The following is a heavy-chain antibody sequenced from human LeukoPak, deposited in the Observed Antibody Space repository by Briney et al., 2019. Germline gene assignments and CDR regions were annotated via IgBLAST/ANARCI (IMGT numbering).Heavy chain of an antibody. CDR1: GFTFSSYA. CDR3: ASEYYYDSSGYYDNY. V-gene: IGHV3-30-3*01. CDR2: ISYDGSNK. D-gene: IGHD3-22*01. J-gene: IGHJ4*02. Sequence: QPGGSLRLSCAASGFTFSSYAMHWVRQAPGKGLEWVAVISYDGSNKYYADSVKGRFTISRDNSKNTLYLQMNSLRAEDTAVYYCASEYYYDSSGYYDNYWGQGTLVTVSS.